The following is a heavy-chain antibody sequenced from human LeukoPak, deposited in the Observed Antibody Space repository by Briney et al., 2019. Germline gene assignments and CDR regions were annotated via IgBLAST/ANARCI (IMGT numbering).Heavy chain of an antibody. V-gene: IGHV3-9*01. J-gene: IGHJ2*01. CDR3: TRRAARWQFDL. CDR1: GFNFDDYA. D-gene: IGHD5-24*01. Sequence: GGSLRLSCAVSGFNFDDYAMHWVRQAPGRGREWVSGINWKTGNGIYADAVKGRVTISRDNAKTSLYLQMSSLRAEATALYYCTRRAARWQFDLWGRGTLLTVSS. CDR2: INWKTGNG.